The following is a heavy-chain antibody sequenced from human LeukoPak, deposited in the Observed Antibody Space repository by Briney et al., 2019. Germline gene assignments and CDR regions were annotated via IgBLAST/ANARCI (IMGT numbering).Heavy chain of an antibody. Sequence: PGGSLRLSCAASGFTVSSNYMSWVRQAPGKGLEWVSVIYSGGSTYYADSVKGRFTISRDNSKNTLYLQMNSLRAEDTAVYYCAKGNSAYYYDYWGQGTLVTVSS. J-gene: IGHJ4*02. CDR1: GFTVSSNY. V-gene: IGHV3-53*01. D-gene: IGHD3-22*01. CDR2: IYSGGST. CDR3: AKGNSAYYYDY.